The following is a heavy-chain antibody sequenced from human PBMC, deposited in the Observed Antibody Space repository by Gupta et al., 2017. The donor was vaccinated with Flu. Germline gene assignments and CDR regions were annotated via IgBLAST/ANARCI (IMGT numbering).Heavy chain of an antibody. CDR2: IWYDGSNK. Sequence: QVQLVESGGGVVKPGRSVRLSCAASGFTFGSYGMPWVRQAPGKGLEWVAVIWYDGSNKYYADSVKGRFTISRDNSKNTLYLQMNSLRAEDTAVYYCARDYLPLKRQRRGGDYGMDVWGQGTTVTVSS. D-gene: IGHD3-10*01. CDR3: ARDYLPLKRQRRGGDYGMDV. J-gene: IGHJ6*02. CDR1: GFTFGSYG. V-gene: IGHV3-33*01.